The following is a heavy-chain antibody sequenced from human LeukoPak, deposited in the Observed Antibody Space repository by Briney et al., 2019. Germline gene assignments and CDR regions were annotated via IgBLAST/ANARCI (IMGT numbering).Heavy chain of an antibody. CDR3: AKGRGGVVITHAIDY. J-gene: IGHJ4*02. D-gene: IGHD3-10*01. V-gene: IGHV3-33*06. CDR1: GVTSSSYS. Sequence: SPRLSRVASGVTSSSYSTRTVPDTPGKGLEWVSDIWYDGSNKYSTHSAKGRFTFTRDNSKTTLYLQMHSHRAEDTAVYLCAKGRGGVVITHAIDYWGQGTLVTVSS. CDR2: IWYDGSNK.